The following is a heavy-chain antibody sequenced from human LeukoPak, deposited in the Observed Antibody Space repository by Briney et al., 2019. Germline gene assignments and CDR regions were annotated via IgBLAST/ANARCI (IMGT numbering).Heavy chain of an antibody. CDR1: GGSFSGYY. V-gene: IGHV4-34*01. J-gene: IGHJ5*02. D-gene: IGHD2-21*01. Sequence: SETLSLTCAVYGGSFSGYYWNWIRQPPGKGLEWIGEINHSGSTNYIPSLKSRVTISVDTSKNQFSLKLSSVTAADTAVYYCARGSKLLGYNWFDPWGQGTLVTVSS. CDR2: INHSGST. CDR3: ARGSKLLGYNWFDP.